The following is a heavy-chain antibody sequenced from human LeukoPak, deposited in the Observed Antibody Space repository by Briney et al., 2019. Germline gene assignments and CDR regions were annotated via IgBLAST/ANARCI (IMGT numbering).Heavy chain of an antibody. V-gene: IGHV3-30*18. J-gene: IGHJ4*02. CDR3: VKRWTGTTIGQQDY. D-gene: IGHD1-1*01. CDR2: ISYDGSNK. CDR1: GFTFSYYG. Sequence: GGSLRLSCAASGFTFSYYGMHWVRQAPGKGLEWVAVISYDGSNKYYAYSVKVRFTISRDNYKNTLYLQMNSLRAEDMAVYYCVKRWTGTTIGQQDYWGQGTLVTVSS.